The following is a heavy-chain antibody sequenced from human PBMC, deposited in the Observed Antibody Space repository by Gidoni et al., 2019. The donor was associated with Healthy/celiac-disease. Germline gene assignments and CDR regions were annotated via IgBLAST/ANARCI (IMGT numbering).Heavy chain of an antibody. CDR1: GYTFTSYD. D-gene: IGHD2-2*01. V-gene: IGHV1-8*01. CDR3: ARGRRYCSSTSCYHFDY. J-gene: IGHJ4*02. CDR2: MNPNSGNT. Sequence: QVQLVQSGAEVKKPGASVKVSCKASGYTFTSYDSNWVRQATGQGREWMGWMNPNSGNTGYAQKFQGRVTMTRNTSMSTAYMELSSLRSEDTAVYYCARGRRYCSSTSCYHFDYWGQGTLVTVSS.